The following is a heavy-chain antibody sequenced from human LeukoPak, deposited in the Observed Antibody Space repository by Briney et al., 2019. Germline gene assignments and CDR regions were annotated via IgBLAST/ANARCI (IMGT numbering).Heavy chain of an antibody. D-gene: IGHD3-10*01. V-gene: IGHV1-2*02. CDR2: INPNSGGT. CDR1: GYTLTGYY. J-gene: IGHJ5*02. CDR3: ARVYGSGSPWMNFDP. Sequence: ASVTVSCTASGYTLTGYYMQWVRQAPGQGLEWMGWINPNSGGTNYAQNFQGRVTMTRDTSISTAYMELRGLISDDTAVYYCARVYGSGSPWMNFDPWGQGTLVTVSS.